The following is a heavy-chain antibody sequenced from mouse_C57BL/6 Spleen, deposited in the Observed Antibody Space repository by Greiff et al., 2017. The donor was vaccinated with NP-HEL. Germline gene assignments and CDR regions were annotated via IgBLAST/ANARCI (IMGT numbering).Heavy chain of an antibody. CDR3: ASYYGSSLAWFAY. Sequence: LVESGAELARPGASVKLSCKASGYTFTSYGISWVKQRTGQGLEWIGEIYPRSGNTYYNEKFKGKATLTADKSSSTAYMELRSLTSEDSAVYFCASYYGSSLAWFAYWGQGTLVTVSA. D-gene: IGHD1-1*01. CDR2: IYPRSGNT. V-gene: IGHV1-81*01. CDR1: GYTFTSYG. J-gene: IGHJ3*01.